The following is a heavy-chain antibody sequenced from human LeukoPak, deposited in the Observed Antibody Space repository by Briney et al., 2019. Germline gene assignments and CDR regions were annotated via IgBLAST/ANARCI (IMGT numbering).Heavy chain of an antibody. V-gene: IGHV4-39*01. Sequence: PSETLSLTCTVSGGSISSYYWSWIRQPPGKGLEWIGSIYYSGSTYYNPSLKSRVTISVDTSKNQFSLKLSSVTAADTAVYYCARPRMDLALDYWGQGTLVTVSS. D-gene: IGHD2-15*01. CDR2: IYYSGST. CDR1: GGSISSYY. J-gene: IGHJ4*02. CDR3: ARPRMDLALDY.